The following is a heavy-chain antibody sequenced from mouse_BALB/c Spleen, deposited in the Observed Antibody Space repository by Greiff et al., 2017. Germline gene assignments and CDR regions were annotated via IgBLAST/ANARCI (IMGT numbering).Heavy chain of an antibody. J-gene: IGHJ1*01. Sequence: EVKLVESGGGLVKPGGSLKLSCAASGFTFSDYYMYWVRQTPEKRLEWVATISDGGSYTYYPDSVKGRFTISRDNAKNNLYLQMSSLKSEDTAMYYCARDYYGSRGWYFDVWGAGTTVTVSS. V-gene: IGHV5-4*02. CDR1: GFTFSDYY. CDR3: ARDYYGSRGWYFDV. CDR2: ISDGGSYT. D-gene: IGHD1-1*01.